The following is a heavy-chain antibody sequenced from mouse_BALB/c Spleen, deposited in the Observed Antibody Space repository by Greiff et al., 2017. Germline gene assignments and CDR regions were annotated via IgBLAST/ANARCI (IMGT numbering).Heavy chain of an antibody. CDR2: IRNKANGYTT. D-gene: IGHD1-2*01. V-gene: IGHV7-3*02. CDR1: GFTFTDYY. J-gene: IGHJ2*01. CDR3: ARGHYYIY. Sequence: EVNVVESGGGLVQPGGSLRLSCATSGFTFTDYYMSWVRQPPGKALEWLGFIRNKANGYTTEYSASVKGRFTISRDNSQSILYLQMNTLRAEDSATYYCARGHYYIYGGQGTTLTVSS.